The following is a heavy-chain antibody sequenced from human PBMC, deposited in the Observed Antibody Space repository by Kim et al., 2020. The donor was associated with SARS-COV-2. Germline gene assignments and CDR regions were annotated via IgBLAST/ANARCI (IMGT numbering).Heavy chain of an antibody. CDR2: ISCNSGSI. D-gene: IGHD6-6*01. J-gene: IGHJ6*02. CDR1: GFTFGDYA. CDR3: AKAESIAARPRRYYYYGMDV. Sequence: GGSLRLSCAASGFTFGDYAMHWVRQAPGKGLEWVSGISCNSGSIYYADSVKGRFTISRDNAKNSLYLQMNSLRAEDTALYYCAKAESIAARPRRYYYYGMDVWGQGPTVPV. V-gene: IGHV3-9*01.